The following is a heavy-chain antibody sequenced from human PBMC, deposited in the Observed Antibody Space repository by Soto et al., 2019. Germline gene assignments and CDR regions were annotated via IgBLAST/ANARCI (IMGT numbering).Heavy chain of an antibody. J-gene: IGHJ4*02. V-gene: IGHV1-24*01. CDR3: ATGVQVGATGPLYLDY. Sequence: ASVKVSCKASGYTFCKYGISWVRQAPGQGLEWMGGFDPEDGETIYAQKFQGRVTMTEDTSTDTAYMELSSLRSEDTAVYYCATGVQVGATGPLYLDYWGQGTLVTVSS. CDR2: FDPEDGET. CDR1: GYTFCKYG. D-gene: IGHD1-26*01.